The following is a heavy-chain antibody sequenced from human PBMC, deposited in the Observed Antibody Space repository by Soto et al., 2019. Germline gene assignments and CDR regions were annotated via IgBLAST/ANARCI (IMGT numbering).Heavy chain of an antibody. V-gene: IGHV1-24*01. Sequence: ASVKVSCKVSGYTLTELSMHWVRQAPGKGLEWMGGFDPEDGETIYAQKFQGRVTMTEDTSTDTAYMELSSLRSEDTAVYYCATDLLWFGEFSWWFDPWGQGTLVTVPS. CDR1: GYTLTELS. D-gene: IGHD3-10*01. J-gene: IGHJ5*02. CDR3: ATDLLWFGEFSWWFDP. CDR2: FDPEDGET.